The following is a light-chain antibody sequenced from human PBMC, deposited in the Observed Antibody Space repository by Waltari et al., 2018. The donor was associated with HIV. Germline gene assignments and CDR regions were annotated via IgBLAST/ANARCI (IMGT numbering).Light chain of an antibody. J-gene: IGLJ3*02. Sequence: QSVLTQPPSASGAPGQTVTISCSGSTSNVGTQWVYWYQQLPGTAPNLPIYRNYQRPSGVPDRFSSSKSGAAASLIISGLRSEDEADYFCGVWDSTLKQWLFGGRTKLTVL. CDR1: TSNVGTQW. CDR2: RNY. CDR3: GVWDSTLKQWL. V-gene: IGLV1-47*01.